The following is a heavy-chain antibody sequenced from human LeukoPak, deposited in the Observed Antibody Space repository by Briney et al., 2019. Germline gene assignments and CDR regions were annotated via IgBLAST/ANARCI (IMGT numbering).Heavy chain of an antibody. J-gene: IGHJ3*02. D-gene: IGHD3-9*01. Sequence: PGGSLRLSCAASGFTFDDYAMHWVRQAPGKGLEWVSGIRWNSGSIGYADSVKGRFTISRHNAKNSLYLQMNSLRAEDTALYYCAKDMRRYFDWSVAFDIWGQGTMVTVSS. CDR3: AKDMRRYFDWSVAFDI. CDR1: GFTFDDYA. CDR2: IRWNSGSI. V-gene: IGHV3-9*01.